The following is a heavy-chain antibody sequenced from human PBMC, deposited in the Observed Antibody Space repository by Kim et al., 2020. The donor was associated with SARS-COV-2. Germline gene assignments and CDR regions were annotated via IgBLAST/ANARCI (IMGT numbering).Heavy chain of an antibody. V-gene: IGHV3-33*01. Sequence: GGSLRLSCEASGFTFRSYGMHWVRQDPGKWLERVAVIWYDGSNKYYEDFVTGRFTIYRDNSKNTLYLHMNSLRAEDTAVYYCARDPRDCSSTRCYSLDYWGQESLVTVYS. J-gene: IGHJ4*02. CDR3: ARDPRDCSSTRCYSLDY. CDR1: GFTFRSYG. CDR2: IWYDGSNK. D-gene: IGHD2-2*01.